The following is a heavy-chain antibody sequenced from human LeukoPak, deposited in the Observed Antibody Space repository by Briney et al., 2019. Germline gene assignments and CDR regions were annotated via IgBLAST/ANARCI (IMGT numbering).Heavy chain of an antibody. CDR2: IYYSGST. D-gene: IGHD6-19*01. CDR3: ARLRYSSGWYGDNWFDP. CDR1: GGSISSYY. J-gene: IGHJ5*02. Sequence: SETLSLTCTASGGSISSYYWGWIRQPPGKGLEWIGYIYYSGSTNYNPSLKSRVTISVDTSKNQFSLKLSSVTAADTAVYYCARLRYSSGWYGDNWFDPWGQGTLVTVSS. V-gene: IGHV4-59*08.